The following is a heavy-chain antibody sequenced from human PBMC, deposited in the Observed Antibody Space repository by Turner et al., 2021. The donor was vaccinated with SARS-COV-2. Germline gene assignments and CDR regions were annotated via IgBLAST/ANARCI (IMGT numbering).Heavy chain of an antibody. V-gene: IGHV3-13*04. CDR2: MGTAGDT. CDR3: ARANYDSSGYYCYFDY. Sequence: EVQLVESGGGLVQPGGSLSLSCAASGFTFSSYDMHWVRQATGKGLEWVSVMGTAGDTYYPGSVKGRFTISRENAKNSLYLQMNTLRAGDTAVYYCARANYDSSGYYCYFDYWGQGTPVTVSS. J-gene: IGHJ4*02. CDR1: GFTFSSYD. D-gene: IGHD3-22*01.